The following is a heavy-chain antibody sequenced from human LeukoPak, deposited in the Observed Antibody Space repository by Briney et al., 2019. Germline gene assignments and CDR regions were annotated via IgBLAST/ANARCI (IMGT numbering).Heavy chain of an antibody. CDR1: GFTFSSYA. CDR3: ARGLEAAADSYYYMDV. J-gene: IGHJ6*03. V-gene: IGHV3-30*04. CDR2: ISYDGSNK. D-gene: IGHD6-13*01. Sequence: GGSLRLSCAASGFTFSSYAMHWVRQAPGKGLEWVAVISYDGSNKYYADSVKGGFTISRDNPKNKLYLQMNSLTAEDTAVYYCARGLEAAADSYYYMDVGGKGTTVTVSS.